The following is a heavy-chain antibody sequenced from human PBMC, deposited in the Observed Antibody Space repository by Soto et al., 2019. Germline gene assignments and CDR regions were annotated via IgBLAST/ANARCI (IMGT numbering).Heavy chain of an antibody. CDR2: IYTGDSDT. V-gene: IGHV5-51*01. Sequence: GESLKISCKGSGYIFTDYWIGWVRQVPGKGLEWMGIIYTGDSDTRYSPSFQGQVTISVDNSINTAYLQWNSLKASDTAMYYCGRLGAGGLSLFEYWGQGTLVTVSS. CDR3: GRLGAGGLSLFEY. J-gene: IGHJ4*02. D-gene: IGHD2-15*01. CDR1: GYIFTDYW.